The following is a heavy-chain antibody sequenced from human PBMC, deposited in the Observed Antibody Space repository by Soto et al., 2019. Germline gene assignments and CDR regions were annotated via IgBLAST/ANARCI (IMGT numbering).Heavy chain of an antibody. CDR3: ARDTGYTFGSLNY. V-gene: IGHV1-3*01. CDR2: MNAGVGNT. Sequence: ASVKVSCKASGYTFTDYALHWVCQAPGQRLEWMGWMNAGVGNTLYSQKFQGRITITRDTSASTAYMELNSLKSEDTAIYYCARDTGYTFGSLNYWGPGTLVTVSS. CDR1: GYTFTDYA. J-gene: IGHJ4*02. D-gene: IGHD5-18*01.